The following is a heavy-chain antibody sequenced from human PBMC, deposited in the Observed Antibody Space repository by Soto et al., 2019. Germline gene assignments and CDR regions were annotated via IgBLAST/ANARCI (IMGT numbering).Heavy chain of an antibody. V-gene: IGHV4-30-4*01. D-gene: IGHD3-3*01. CDR3: ARDNILGILYGGMDV. J-gene: IGHJ6*02. CDR2: IYYSGST. Sequence: PSETLSLTCTVSGGSISSGDYYWSWIRQPPGKGLEWIGYIYYSGSTYYNPSLKSRVTISVDTPKNQFSLKLSSVTAADTAVYYCARDNILGILYGGMDVWGQGTTVTASS. CDR1: GGSISSGDYY.